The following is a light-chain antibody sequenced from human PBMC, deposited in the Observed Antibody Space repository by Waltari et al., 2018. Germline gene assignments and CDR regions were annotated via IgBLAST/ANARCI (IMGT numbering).Light chain of an antibody. CDR2: SDT. Sequence: QSVLTQPPSASGTPGQSVTISCSGSSSNIGTNTVNWYQQLPGTAPKLLICSDTQRPSGAPVRVSGSKSGPSASLAISGLQSEYEADYYCAAWDDSRNGPVFGGGTELTVL. V-gene: IGLV1-44*01. J-gene: IGLJ3*02. CDR3: AAWDDSRNGPV. CDR1: SSNIGTNT.